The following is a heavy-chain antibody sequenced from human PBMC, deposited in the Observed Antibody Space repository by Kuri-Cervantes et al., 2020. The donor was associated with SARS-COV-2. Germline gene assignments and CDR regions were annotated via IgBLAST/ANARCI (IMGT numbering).Heavy chain of an antibody. J-gene: IGHJ3*02. V-gene: IGHV4-34*01. CDR2: INHSGST. D-gene: IGHD3-22*01. CDR3: AGRSYYDTSGYLHDAFDM. CDR1: GGSFSGYY. Sequence: SQTLSLTCAVYGGSFSGYYWSWIRQPPGKGLEWIGEINHSGSTNYNPSLKSRVTISVDTSKNQFSLKLSSVTAADTAVYYCAGRSYYDTSGYLHDAFDMWDQGTMVTVSS.